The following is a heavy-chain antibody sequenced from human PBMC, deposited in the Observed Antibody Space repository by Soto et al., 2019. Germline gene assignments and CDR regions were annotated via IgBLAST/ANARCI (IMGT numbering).Heavy chain of an antibody. Sequence: GGSLRLSCAASGFTFSDYYMSWIRQAPGKGLEWVSYISSSGSTIYYADSVKGRFTISRDNAKNSLYLQMNSLRAEDTAVYYCARDRDAAAAHFDYWGQGTLVTVSS. CDR1: GFTFSDYY. D-gene: IGHD6-13*01. V-gene: IGHV3-11*01. CDR2: ISSSGSTI. CDR3: ARDRDAAAAHFDY. J-gene: IGHJ4*02.